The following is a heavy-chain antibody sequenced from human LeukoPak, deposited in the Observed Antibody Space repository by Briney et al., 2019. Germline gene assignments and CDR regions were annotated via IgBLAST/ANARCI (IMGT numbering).Heavy chain of an antibody. Sequence: NPGGSLRLSCAASGFTFSSYGMHWVRQAPGKGLEWVASISSTSTFIYSADSVKGRFTISRDTAKNSLFLQMNSLRAEDTAIYYCARDYFDSSDYPQTYYYYYMDVWGKGTTVTVSS. J-gene: IGHJ6*03. V-gene: IGHV3-21*01. CDR3: ARDYFDSSDYPQTYYYYYMDV. CDR1: GFTFSSYG. D-gene: IGHD3-22*01. CDR2: ISSTSTFI.